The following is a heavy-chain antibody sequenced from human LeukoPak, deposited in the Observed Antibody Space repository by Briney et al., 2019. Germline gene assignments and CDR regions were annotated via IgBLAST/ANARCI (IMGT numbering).Heavy chain of an antibody. CDR3: ARYPRWFDP. J-gene: IGHJ5*02. D-gene: IGHD2-2*01. Sequence: ASVKVSCKASGYTFTSYYMHWVRQAPGQGLEWMGIINPSGGSTSYAQKFQGRVTMTRDTSISTAYMELSRLRSDDTAVYYCARYPRWFDPWGQGTLVTVSS. V-gene: IGHV1-46*01. CDR1: GYTFTSYY. CDR2: INPSGGST.